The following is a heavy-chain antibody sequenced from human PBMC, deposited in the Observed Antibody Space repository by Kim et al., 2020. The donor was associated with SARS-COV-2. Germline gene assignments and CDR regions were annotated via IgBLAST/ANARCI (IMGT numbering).Heavy chain of an antibody. CDR2: ISPRGESI. D-gene: IGHD5-12*01. CDR1: GLSFSDSY. J-gene: IGHJ4*02. V-gene: IGHV3-11*01. Sequence: GGSLRLSCAASGLSFSDSYMNWVRQAPGKGLEWLSFISPRGESIFYADSVEGRFTISRDNAKNSLYLQMNYLRDEDTAVHYCARSGNGYNAFGIWGQGVLVTVSS. CDR3: ARSGNGYNAFGI.